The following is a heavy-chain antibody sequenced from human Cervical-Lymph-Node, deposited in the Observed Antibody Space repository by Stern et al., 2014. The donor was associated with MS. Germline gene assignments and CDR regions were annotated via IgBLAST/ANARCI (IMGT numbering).Heavy chain of an antibody. V-gene: IGHV1-2*02. Sequence: QLVPSGAEARKPGASVKISCKASGYGFTHFYLFWVPPAPGKGLACMGWINADNGGIKYVEKFQGRVSVTRDTSVSTTYLELRRLTSDDTAVYYCARRGVLGDMDLWGQGTPVTVSS. CDR3: ARRGVLGDMDL. CDR2: INADNGGI. J-gene: IGHJ5*02. D-gene: IGHD3-10*01. CDR1: GYGFTHFY.